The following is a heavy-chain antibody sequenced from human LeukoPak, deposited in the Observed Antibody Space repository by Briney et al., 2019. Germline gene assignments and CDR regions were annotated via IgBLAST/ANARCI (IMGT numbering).Heavy chain of an antibody. J-gene: IGHJ5*02. CDR1: GFTLSSYW. CDR2: IKQDGSDK. Sequence: PGGSLRLSCAASGFTLSSYWMSCVRQAPGKGLEWVAHIKQDGSDKYYVDSVKGRFTISRDNAKNSLYLQMNSLRAEATAVYYCARYATSSGSRWLEPWGQGTLVTVSS. D-gene: IGHD6-19*01. CDR3: ARYATSSGSRWLEP. V-gene: IGHV3-7*01.